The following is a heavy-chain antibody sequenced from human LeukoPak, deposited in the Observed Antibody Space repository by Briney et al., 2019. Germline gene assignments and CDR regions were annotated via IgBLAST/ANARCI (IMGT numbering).Heavy chain of an antibody. D-gene: IGHD5-24*01. V-gene: IGHV1-2*06. CDR1: GYTFTGYY. J-gene: IGHJ5*02. CDR3: ARDGTEMATINFDP. Sequence: GSVKVSCKASGYTFTGYYMHWVRQAPGQGLEWMGRINPNSGGTNYAQKFQGRVTMTRDTSISTAYMELSRLRSDDTAVYYCARDGTEMATINFDPWGQGTLVTVSS. CDR2: INPNSGGT.